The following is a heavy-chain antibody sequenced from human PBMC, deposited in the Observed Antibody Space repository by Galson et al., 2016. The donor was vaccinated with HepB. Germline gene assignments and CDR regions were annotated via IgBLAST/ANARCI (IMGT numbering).Heavy chain of an antibody. Sequence: SLRLSCAASGFTFSRAWMNWVRQSPGKGLEWVGRVKSYTDGGTTDYAAPMKGRFSLSRDESNNRLYLQMNSLKTEDTAVYYCTTSSIRGYTYGPSAYWGRGTLVAVSS. CDR2: VKSYTDGGTT. J-gene: IGHJ4*02. V-gene: IGHV3-15*01. CDR3: TTSSIRGYTYGPSAY. CDR1: GFTFSRAW. D-gene: IGHD5-18*01.